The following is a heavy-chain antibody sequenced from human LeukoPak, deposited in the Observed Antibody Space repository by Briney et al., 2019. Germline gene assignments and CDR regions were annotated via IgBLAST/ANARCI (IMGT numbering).Heavy chain of an antibody. V-gene: IGHV4-39*01. J-gene: IGHJ4*02. CDR1: GGSISSSRYY. CDR3: ARTPTFDY. D-gene: IGHD2-15*01. Sequence: SETLSLTCTVSGGSISSSRYYWGWIRQPPGKGLEWIGSIYYSGSTYYNPSLKSRVTISVDTSKNQFSLKLSPVTAADTAVYYCARTPTFDYWGQGTLVTVSS. CDR2: IYYSGST.